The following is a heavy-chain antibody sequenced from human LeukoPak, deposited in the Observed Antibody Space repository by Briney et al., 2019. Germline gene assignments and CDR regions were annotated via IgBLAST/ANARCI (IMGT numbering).Heavy chain of an antibody. D-gene: IGHD2-15*01. CDR2: IIPILGIA. V-gene: IGHV1-69*04. J-gene: IGHJ5*02. CDR3: ARAYSVVAANNWFDP. Sequence: ASVKVSCRASGGTFSSYAISWVRQAPGQGLEWMGRIIPILGIANYAQKFQGRVTITADKSTSTAYMELSSLRSEDTAVYYCARAYSVVAANNWFDPWGQGTLVTVSS. CDR1: GGTFSSYA.